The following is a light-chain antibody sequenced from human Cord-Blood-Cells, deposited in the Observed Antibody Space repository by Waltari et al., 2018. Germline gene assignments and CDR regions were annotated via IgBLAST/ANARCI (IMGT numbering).Light chain of an antibody. CDR1: QSTSSY. CDR3: QQSYSTPIT. Sequence: DIQMTQPPYSLSASVGDRVNITCRASQSTSSYLNWYQQKPGKAPKLLIYAASSLQSGVPSRFSGSGSGTDFTLTISSLQPEDFATYYCQQSYSTPITFGGGTKVEIK. V-gene: IGKV1-39*01. J-gene: IGKJ4*01. CDR2: AAS.